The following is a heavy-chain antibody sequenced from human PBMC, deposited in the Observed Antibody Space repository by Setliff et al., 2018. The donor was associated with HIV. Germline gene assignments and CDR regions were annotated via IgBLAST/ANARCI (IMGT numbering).Heavy chain of an antibody. CDR3: TSDPTPPPNYDFWSGQIDLRNIFYYMDV. V-gene: IGHV7-4-1*01. D-gene: IGHD3-3*01. CDR1: GYTFTNFD. Sequence: ASVKVSCKASGYTFTNFDINWVRQATGQGLEWMGYINTNTGNPTYAQGFTGRFVFSVDTPVSTAYLQIFSLKAEDTAVYYCTSDPTPPPNYDFWSGQIDLRNIFYYMDVWGTGSPVTVSS. J-gene: IGHJ6*03. CDR2: INTNTGNP.